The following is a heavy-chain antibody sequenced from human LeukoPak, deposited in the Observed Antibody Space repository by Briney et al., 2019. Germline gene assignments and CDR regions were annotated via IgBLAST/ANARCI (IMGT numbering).Heavy chain of an antibody. CDR1: GGTFSSYA. Sequence: GASVKVSCKASGGTFSSYAISWVRQAPGQGLEWMGRIIPILGIANYAQKFQGRVTITADKSTSTAYMELSSLRSEDTAVYYCAREARDGYVSVAVSDDYWGQGTLVTVSS. J-gene: IGHJ4*02. V-gene: IGHV1-69*04. CDR2: IIPILGIA. CDR3: AREARDGYVSVAVSDDY. D-gene: IGHD6-19*01.